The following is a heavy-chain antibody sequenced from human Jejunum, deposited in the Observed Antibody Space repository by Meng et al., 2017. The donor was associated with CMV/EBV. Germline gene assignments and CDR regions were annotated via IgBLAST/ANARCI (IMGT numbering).Heavy chain of an antibody. CDR1: GYTFTSSD. V-gene: IGHV1-8*01. J-gene: IGHJ6*02. CDR2: MNPNNGNT. D-gene: IGHD2-15*01. Sequence: ASGYTFTSSDINWVRQATGQGLEWMGWMNPNNGNTGYGQKFQGRVTLTRNTAISTAYMELSSLRSEDTAVYYCLLTPRRVGHGMDVLGQGTTVTVSS. CDR3: LLTPRRVGHGMDV.